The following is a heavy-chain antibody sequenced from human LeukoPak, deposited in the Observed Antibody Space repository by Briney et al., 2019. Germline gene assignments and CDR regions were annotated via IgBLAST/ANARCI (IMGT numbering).Heavy chain of an antibody. CDR1: GGSISSGSYY. D-gene: IGHD1-26*01. CDR2: IYTSGST. CDR3: ARDGGSGSYPFDY. J-gene: IGHJ4*02. V-gene: IGHV4-61*02. Sequence: SQTLSLTCTVSGGSISSGSYYWSWIRQPAGKGLEWIGRIYTSGSTNYNPSLKSRVTISVDTSKNQFSLKLSSVTAADTAVYYCARDGGSGSYPFDYWGQGTLVTVSS.